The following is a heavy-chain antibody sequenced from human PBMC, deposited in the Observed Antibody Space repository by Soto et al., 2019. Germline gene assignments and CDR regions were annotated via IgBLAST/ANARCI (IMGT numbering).Heavy chain of an antibody. V-gene: IGHV4-31*03. CDR1: GGSLSSGGYY. J-gene: IGHJ6*02. CDR3: ARVPGGGRVGSITPWYNFGMDV. CDR2: IYYSGTT. Sequence: TLSLPCTVSGGSLSSGGYYWSWIRQHPGKGRGWIGYIYYSGTTYYNPSLKSRIIISEDTSKNQFSLRLSSVTAADTAAYYRARVPGGGRVGSITPWYNFGMDVWGQGTTVTVSS. D-gene: IGHD3-16*01.